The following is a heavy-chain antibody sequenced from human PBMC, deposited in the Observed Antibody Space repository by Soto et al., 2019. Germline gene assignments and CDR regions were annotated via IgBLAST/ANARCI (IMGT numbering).Heavy chain of an antibody. V-gene: IGHV3-9*01. Sequence: GGSLRLSCAASGFTFDDYAMHWVRQAPGKGLEWVSGISWNSGSIGYADSVKGRFTISRDNAKNSLYLQMNSLRAEDTALYYCAKDGHSSSWYYFDYWGQGTLVTVSS. CDR1: GFTFDDYA. D-gene: IGHD6-13*01. CDR3: AKDGHSSSWYYFDY. J-gene: IGHJ4*02. CDR2: ISWNSGSI.